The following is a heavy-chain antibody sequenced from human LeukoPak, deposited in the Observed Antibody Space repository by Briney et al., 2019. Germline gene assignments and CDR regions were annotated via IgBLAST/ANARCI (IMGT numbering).Heavy chain of an antibody. Sequence: GGSLRLSCAASGFTFSSYAMSWVRQAPGKGLEWVSAISGSGGSTYYADSVKGRFTISRDNSKNTLYLQMNSLRAEDTAVYYCAKLGSDLSITMIVVVHFDYWGQGTLVTVSS. CDR1: GFTFSSYA. D-gene: IGHD3-22*01. J-gene: IGHJ4*02. CDR2: ISGSGGST. CDR3: AKLGSDLSITMIVVVHFDY. V-gene: IGHV3-23*01.